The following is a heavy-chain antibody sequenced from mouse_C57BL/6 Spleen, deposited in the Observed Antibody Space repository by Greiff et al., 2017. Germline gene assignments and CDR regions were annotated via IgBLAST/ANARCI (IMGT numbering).Heavy chain of an antibody. D-gene: IGHD1-1*01. Sequence: QVQLQQPGAELVKPGASVKMSCKASGYTFTSYWITWVKQRPGQGLEWIGDIYPGSGSTNYNEKFKSKATLPVDTSSSTAYMQLSSLTSEDSAVYYCARSPLYYYGSRWYYFDYCGQGTTLTVSS. J-gene: IGHJ2*01. V-gene: IGHV1-55*01. CDR1: GYTFTSYW. CDR2: IYPGSGST. CDR3: ARSPLYYYGSRWYYFDY.